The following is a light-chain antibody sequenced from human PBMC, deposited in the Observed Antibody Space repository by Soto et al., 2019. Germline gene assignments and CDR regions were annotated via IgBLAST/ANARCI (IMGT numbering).Light chain of an antibody. CDR1: QTVSNNY. Sequence: EIVFTQSPGTLSLSPGDRATLSCRASQTVSNNYLAWCQQKPGQAPRVIMYGASSRANGIPARFSGSGSGTDLTLTISRLEPEDFAVYYCQQYGSSPPVTFGQGTRLVIK. CDR2: GAS. V-gene: IGKV3-20*01. CDR3: QQYGSSPPVT. J-gene: IGKJ5*01.